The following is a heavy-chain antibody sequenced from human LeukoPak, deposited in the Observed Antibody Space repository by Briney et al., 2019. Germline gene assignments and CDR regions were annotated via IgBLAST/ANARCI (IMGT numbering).Heavy chain of an antibody. CDR3: ARSAYYYDSSGYYHGFDAFDI. CDR2: INWHGGSI. D-gene: IGHD3-22*01. CDR1: GFTFDDYD. Sequence: GGSLRLSCAASGFTFDDYDMSWVRQAPGKGLEWVSGINWHGGSIGYADSVKGRFTISRDNAKNSLYLQMNSLRAEDTALYYCARSAYYYDSSGYYHGFDAFDIWGQGTMVTVSS. V-gene: IGHV3-20*04. J-gene: IGHJ3*02.